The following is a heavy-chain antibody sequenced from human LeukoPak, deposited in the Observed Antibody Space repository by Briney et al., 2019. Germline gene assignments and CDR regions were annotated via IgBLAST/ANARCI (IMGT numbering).Heavy chain of an antibody. CDR1: GFTFSSYA. Sequence: GGSLRLSCAASGFTFSSYAMSWVRQAPGKGLEWVSVIYSGGSTYYADSVKGRFTISRDNSKNTLYLQMDSLRAEDTAVYYCAREKDYYFDYWGQGTLVTVSS. V-gene: IGHV3-53*01. CDR3: AREKDYYFDY. D-gene: IGHD3/OR15-3a*01. J-gene: IGHJ4*02. CDR2: IYSGGST.